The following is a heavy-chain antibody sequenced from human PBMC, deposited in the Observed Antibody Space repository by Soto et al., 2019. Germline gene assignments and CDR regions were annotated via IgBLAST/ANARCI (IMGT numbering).Heavy chain of an antibody. CDR3: TRGGTSDYYDSSGYDPSTDY. Sequence: ASVKVSCRASGYTFTSQYIHWVRQAPGQGLEWMGIINPSSGSTTYAQKFQGRVTMTRDTYTSTVYMELSSLRSEDTAVYYCTRGGTSDYYDSSGYDPSTDYWGQGTRVTVSS. D-gene: IGHD3-22*01. V-gene: IGHV1-46*03. CDR1: GYTFTSQY. CDR2: INPSSGST. J-gene: IGHJ4*02.